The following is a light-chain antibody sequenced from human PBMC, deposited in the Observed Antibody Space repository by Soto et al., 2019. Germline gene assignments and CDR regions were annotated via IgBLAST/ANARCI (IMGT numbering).Light chain of an antibody. J-gene: IGKJ4*01. V-gene: IGKV3-15*01. Sequence: TVMTQSPATLSVSPGERATLSCRASQGLGTNLAWYQQRPGQAPRLLIYDASNRATGVPARFSGSGSETELTLTITTLQSEDFAVYYCQQYNHWPLSFGVGTKVEIK. CDR2: DAS. CDR1: QGLGTN. CDR3: QQYNHWPLS.